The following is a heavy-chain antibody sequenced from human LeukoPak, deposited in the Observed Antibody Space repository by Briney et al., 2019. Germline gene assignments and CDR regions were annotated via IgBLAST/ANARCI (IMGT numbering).Heavy chain of an antibody. D-gene: IGHD4-11*01. J-gene: IGHJ4*02. V-gene: IGHV3-33*08. CDR3: ARDHQYTYTNYGDY. CDR2: IWFDGSNQ. CDR1: GFTFSTYS. Sequence: GGSLRLSCAASGFTFSTYSMNWVRQAPGKGLEWVAVIWFDGSNQFYADSVKGRFTISRDNSKNTLYLQMNSLRAEDTAVYYCARDHQYTYTNYGDYWGQGTLVTVSS.